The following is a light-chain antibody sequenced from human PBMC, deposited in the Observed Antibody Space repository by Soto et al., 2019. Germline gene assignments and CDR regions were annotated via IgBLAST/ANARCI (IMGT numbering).Light chain of an antibody. Sequence: DIQMTQSPSTLSASVGDRATITCRASQTISSWLAWYQQKPGKAPKLLIYKASTLEGGVPSRFSGRGSETEFTPTSSLVQPDDFASYYCQYYSACWSFGQGTKVEIK. CDR3: QYYSACWS. CDR2: KAS. J-gene: IGKJ1*01. V-gene: IGKV1-5*03. CDR1: QTISSW.